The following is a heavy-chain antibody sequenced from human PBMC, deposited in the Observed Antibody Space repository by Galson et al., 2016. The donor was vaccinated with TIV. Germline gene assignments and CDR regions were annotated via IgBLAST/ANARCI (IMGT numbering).Heavy chain of an antibody. CDR2: VIPMFGTT. CDR3: ASPGVNASGTYFMDYFDS. CDR1: GVMFSSYA. Sequence: SVKVSCKASGVMFSSYAIGWVRQAPGQGLEWVGGVIPMFGTTKYAQKFQGRVTITADQSTTTASMELSSLRSEDTGVYYCASPGVNASGTYFMDYFDSWGQGTLVTVSS. V-gene: IGHV1-69*13. D-gene: IGHD3-10*01. J-gene: IGHJ4*02.